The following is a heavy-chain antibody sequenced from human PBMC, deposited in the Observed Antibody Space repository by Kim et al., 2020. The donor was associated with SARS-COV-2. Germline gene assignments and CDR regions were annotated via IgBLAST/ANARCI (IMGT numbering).Heavy chain of an antibody. V-gene: IGHV3-23*01. D-gene: IGHD3-22*01. J-gene: IGHJ5*02. CDR3: ARVVGGSSGTNNWFDP. CDR1: GFTFSSYA. CDR2: IRGSGGST. Sequence: GGSLRLSCAASGFTFSSYAMSWVRQAPGKGLEWVSAIRGSGGSTYYADSVKGRFTISRDNSKNTLYLQMNSLRAEDTTVYYCARVVGGSSGTNNWFDPWGQGTLVTVSS.